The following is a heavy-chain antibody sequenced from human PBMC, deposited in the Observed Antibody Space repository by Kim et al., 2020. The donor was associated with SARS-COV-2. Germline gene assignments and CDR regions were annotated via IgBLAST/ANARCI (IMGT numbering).Heavy chain of an antibody. CDR2: INHSGST. J-gene: IGHJ4*02. Sequence: SETLSLTCAVYGGSFSGYYWSWIRQPPGKGLEWIGEINHSGSTNYNPSLKSRVTISVDTSKNQFSLKLSSVTAADTAVYYCARGLTRFGGFWGQGTPVTV. V-gene: IGHV4-34*01. CDR3: ARGLTRFGGF. CDR1: GGSFSGYY. D-gene: IGHD3-10*01.